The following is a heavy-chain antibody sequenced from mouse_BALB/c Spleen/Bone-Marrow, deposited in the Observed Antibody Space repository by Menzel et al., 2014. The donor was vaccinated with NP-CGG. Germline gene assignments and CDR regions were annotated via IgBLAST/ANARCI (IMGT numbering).Heavy chain of an antibody. CDR3: AYWDLAY. D-gene: IGHD4-1*01. J-gene: IGHJ3*01. CDR1: GYTFTSYT. V-gene: IGHV1-4*02. CDR2: INPSSGYT. Sequence: VKLMESAAERARPGASVKMSCKASGYTFTSYTMHWVKQRPGQGLEWIGYINPSSGYTEYNQKFKDKTTLTADKSSSTAYMQLSSLTSEDSAVYYCAYWDLAYWGQGTLVTVSA.